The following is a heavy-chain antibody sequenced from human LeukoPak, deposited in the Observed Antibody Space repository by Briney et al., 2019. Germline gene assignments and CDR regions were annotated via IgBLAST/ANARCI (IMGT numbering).Heavy chain of an antibody. CDR3: ARDSPALRPI. D-gene: IGHD4-17*01. CDR1: GGSFSGYY. CDR2: IYYSGST. V-gene: IGHV4-34*09. J-gene: IGHJ4*02. Sequence: PSETLSLTCADYGGSFSGYYWSWIRQPPGKGLEWIGYIYYSGSTYYNPSLKSRVTISVDTSKNQFSLKLSSVTAADTAVYYCARDSPALRPIWGQGSLITVSS.